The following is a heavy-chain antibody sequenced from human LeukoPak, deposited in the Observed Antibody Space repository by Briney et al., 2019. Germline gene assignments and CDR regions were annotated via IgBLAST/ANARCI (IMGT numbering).Heavy chain of an antibody. CDR1: GFTFTSYV. CDR3: TKRFSTTDYGIDH. D-gene: IGHD3-16*01. Sequence: PGGSLRLSCAASGFTFTSYVMTWVRQAPGRGLEWVSSISGSGSGTYYADSVKGRFTISRDNPKNTLYLQMNSLRAEDTAIYYCTKRFSTTDYGIDHWGQGTLVTVSS. CDR2: ISGSGSGT. V-gene: IGHV3-23*01. J-gene: IGHJ4*02.